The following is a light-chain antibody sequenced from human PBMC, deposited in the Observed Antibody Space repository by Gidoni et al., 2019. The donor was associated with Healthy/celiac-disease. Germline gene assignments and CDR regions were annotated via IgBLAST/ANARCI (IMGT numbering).Light chain of an antibody. V-gene: IGKV1-39*01. J-gene: IGKJ5*01. CDR2: AAS. Sequence: DIQMTQSPSSLSASVGDRVTITCRASQSISSYLNWYQQKPGKAPKLLIYAASSLQSGVPSRFSGSGSGTDFTRTISSLQPEDFATYYCQQSYSTPRFGQXTRLEIK. CDR1: QSISSY. CDR3: QQSYSTPR.